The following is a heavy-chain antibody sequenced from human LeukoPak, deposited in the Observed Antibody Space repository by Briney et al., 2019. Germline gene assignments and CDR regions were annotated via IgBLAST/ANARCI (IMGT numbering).Heavy chain of an antibody. CDR3: AREEYYDSSGYRDY. Sequence: ASVKVSCKPSGGTFSSYAISWVRQAPGQGLEWMGGIIPIFGTANYAQKFQGRVTITADGSTSTAYMELSSLRSEDTAVYYCAREEYYDSSGYRDYWGQGTLVTVSS. CDR1: GGTFSSYA. V-gene: IGHV1-69*13. CDR2: IIPIFGTA. D-gene: IGHD3-22*01. J-gene: IGHJ4*02.